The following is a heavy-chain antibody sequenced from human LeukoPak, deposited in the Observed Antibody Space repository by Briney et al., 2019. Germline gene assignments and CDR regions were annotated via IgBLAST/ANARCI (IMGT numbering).Heavy chain of an antibody. V-gene: IGHV3-30*04. Sequence: GGSLRLSCAASGSTFSSYDMHWVRQAPGKGLEWVAVISYDGSNKYYADSVKGRFTISRDNSKNTLYLQMNSLRAEDTAVYYCASLYYDRPYWGQGTLVTVSS. CDR1: GSTFSSYD. J-gene: IGHJ4*02. D-gene: IGHD3-22*01. CDR3: ASLYYDRPY. CDR2: ISYDGSNK.